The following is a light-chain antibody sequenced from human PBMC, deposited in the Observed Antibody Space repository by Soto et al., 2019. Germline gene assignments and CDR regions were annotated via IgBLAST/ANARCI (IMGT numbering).Light chain of an antibody. CDR2: LGS. J-gene: IGKJ4*01. CDR1: QSLLHSNGYNY. CDR3: MQALQTPLT. V-gene: IGKV2-28*01. Sequence: DIVMTQSPRSLPVTPGEAASISCRSSQSLLHSNGYNYLDWYLQKPGQSPQLLIYLGSNRASGVPDRFSGSGSGTDFTLKISRVEAEDVGVYYCMQALQTPLTFGGGTKVDIK.